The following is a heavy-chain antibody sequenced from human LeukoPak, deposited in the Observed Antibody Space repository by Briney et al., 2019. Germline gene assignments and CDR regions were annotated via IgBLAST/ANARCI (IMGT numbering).Heavy chain of an antibody. D-gene: IGHD3-10*01. CDR2: ISSSSYI. V-gene: IGHV3-21*01. J-gene: IGHJ6*03. Sequence: GGSLRLSCAASGFTFSSYSMNWVRQAPGKGLEWVSSISSSSYIYYADSVKGRFTISRDNAKNSLYLQMNSLRAEDTAVYYCARDGGITLVRGVIMGDYYYYYMDVWGRGTTVTVSS. CDR1: GFTFSSYS. CDR3: ARDGGITLVRGVIMGDYYYYYMDV.